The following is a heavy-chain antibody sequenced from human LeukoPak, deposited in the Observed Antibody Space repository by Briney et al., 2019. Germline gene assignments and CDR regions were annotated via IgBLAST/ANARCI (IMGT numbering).Heavy chain of an antibody. J-gene: IGHJ4*02. V-gene: IGHV1-18*01. CDR2: INPDNGNT. Sequence: ASVKVSCKASGYPFTRYGISWVRQAPGQGLEWMGWINPDNGNTKYAQKFQGRVTMTTDTSTSTAHMELRSLRSDDTTVYYCATYYCSTTSCYPYFFDYWGQGTLVTVSS. D-gene: IGHD2-2*01. CDR1: GYPFTRYG. CDR3: ATYYCSTTSCYPYFFDY.